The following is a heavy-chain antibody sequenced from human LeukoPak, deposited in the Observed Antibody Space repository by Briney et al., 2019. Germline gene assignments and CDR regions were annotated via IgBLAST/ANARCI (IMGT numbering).Heavy chain of an antibody. J-gene: IGHJ4*02. CDR3: ARVRSSPRLRGVIRYYFDY. Sequence: SETLSLTCTVSGGSISSSSYYWGWIRQPPGKGLEWIGSIYYSGSTYYNPSLKSRVTISVDTSKNQFSLKLSSVTAADTAVYYCARVRSSPRLRGVIRYYFDYWGQGTLVTVSS. CDR2: IYYSGST. CDR1: GGSISSSSYY. V-gene: IGHV4-39*07. D-gene: IGHD3-10*01.